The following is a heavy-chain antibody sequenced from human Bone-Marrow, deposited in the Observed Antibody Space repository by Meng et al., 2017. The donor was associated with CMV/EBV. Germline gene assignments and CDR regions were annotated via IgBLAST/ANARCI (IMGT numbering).Heavy chain of an antibody. CDR2: ISYDGTNI. V-gene: IGHV3-30-3*01. CDR1: GFTFSSSW. D-gene: IGHD6-19*01. CDR3: ARDGKYSRDWYAFDY. J-gene: IGHJ4*02. Sequence: GGSLRLSCAASGFTFSSSWMHWVRQAPGKGLEWVAFISYDGTNIYYADSVKGRFTISRDNSKNTLSVQMNSLRAEDTAVYYCARDGKYSRDWYAFDYWGRGTLVTVSS.